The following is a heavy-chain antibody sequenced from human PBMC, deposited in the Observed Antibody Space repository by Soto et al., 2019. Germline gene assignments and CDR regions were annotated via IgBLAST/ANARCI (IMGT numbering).Heavy chain of an antibody. CDR3: AREEATVFDYFDY. CDR2: IYYSGST. D-gene: IGHD4-17*01. J-gene: IGHJ4*02. Sequence: QVQLQESGPGLVKPSETLSLTCTVSGGSIRSYYWSWIRQPPGKGLEWIGYIYYSGSTNYNPSLKSRVTISVDTSKNQFSLKLSSVTAADTAVYYCAREEATVFDYFDYWGQGTLVTVSS. CDR1: GGSIRSYY. V-gene: IGHV4-59*01.